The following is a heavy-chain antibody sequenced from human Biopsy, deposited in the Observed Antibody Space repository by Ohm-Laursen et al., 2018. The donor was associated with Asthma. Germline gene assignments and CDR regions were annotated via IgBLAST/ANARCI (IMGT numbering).Heavy chain of an antibody. CDR2: IKHDGREK. CDR1: GFTSGDYC. Sequence: SLRLSCSASGFTSGDYCISWGRKVQGKALEWVANIKHDGREKNHVDSLKGRFTISRDNAKNSLYLQMTSLRAEDTAVYSCARTFHFWSPYHAEHYQLWGQGTLVTVSS. D-gene: IGHD3-3*02. CDR3: ARTFHFWSPYHAEHYQL. J-gene: IGHJ1*01. V-gene: IGHV3-7*01.